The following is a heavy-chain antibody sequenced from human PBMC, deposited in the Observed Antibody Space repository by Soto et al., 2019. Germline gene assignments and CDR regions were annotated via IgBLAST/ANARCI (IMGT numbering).Heavy chain of an antibody. Sequence: SETLSLTCTVSGGSISSYYWSWIRQPPGKGLEWIGYIYYSGSTNYNPSLKSRVTISVDTSKNQFSLKLSSVTAADTAVYYCASLFGEKTPNYFDYWGQGTLVTVSS. D-gene: IGHD3-10*02. V-gene: IGHV4-59*01. CDR2: IYYSGST. CDR3: ASLFGEKTPNYFDY. CDR1: GGSISSYY. J-gene: IGHJ4*02.